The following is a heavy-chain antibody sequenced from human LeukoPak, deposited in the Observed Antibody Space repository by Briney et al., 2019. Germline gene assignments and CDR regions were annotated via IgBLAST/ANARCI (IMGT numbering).Heavy chain of an antibody. Sequence: SETLSLTCTVSGGSVSSGSYYWSWIRQPPGKGLEWIGYIYYSGSTNYNPSLKSRVTLSVDTSKNQFSLKLSSATAADTAVYYCARDSPVRHWGQGTLVTVSS. CDR1: GGSVSSGSYY. CDR3: ARDSPVRH. CDR2: IYYSGST. V-gene: IGHV4-61*01. J-gene: IGHJ1*01.